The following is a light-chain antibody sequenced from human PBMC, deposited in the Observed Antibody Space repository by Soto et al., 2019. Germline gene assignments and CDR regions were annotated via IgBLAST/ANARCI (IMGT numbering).Light chain of an antibody. Sequence: QSALAQPASVSGSLGQSITISCTGTSSDIGVYNSVSWYQHHPGKVPRLLIFEVSDRPSGVSNRFSGSKSGNTASLTISGLQAEDEADYFCSSYVSGATYVFGTGTKAPS. CDR1: SSDIGVYNS. CDR3: SSYVSGATYV. V-gene: IGLV2-14*01. J-gene: IGLJ1*01. CDR2: EVS.